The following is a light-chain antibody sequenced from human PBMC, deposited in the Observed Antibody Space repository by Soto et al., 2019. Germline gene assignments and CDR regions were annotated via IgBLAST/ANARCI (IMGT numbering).Light chain of an antibody. CDR3: QQYNIYPLT. J-gene: IGKJ4*01. Sequence: DIQMTQSPSTLSASVGDRITITCRASQSVSSWLAWYQQKPGKAPKLLIYKASTLESGVPSRFSGSGSETDFTLTISSLQPDDFSTYFCQQYNIYPLTFGRGTKVEVK. CDR2: KAS. CDR1: QSVSSW. V-gene: IGKV1-5*03.